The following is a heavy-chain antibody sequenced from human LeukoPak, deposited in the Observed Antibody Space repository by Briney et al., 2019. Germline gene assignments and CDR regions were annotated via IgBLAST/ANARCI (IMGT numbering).Heavy chain of an antibody. V-gene: IGHV3-9*01. CDR3: AKASNYDYLWGSQQIGYYFHH. J-gene: IGHJ4*02. CDR2: ISWDRGPT. CDR1: GFTFNNYA. Sequence: GRSLRLSCEASGFTFNNYAMHWVRQAPGKGLEWVSGISWDRGPTGYGDSVKGRFTISRDNAEHTLYLQMSSLRAEDTALNYCAKASNYDYLWGSQQIGYYFHHGAREILDTVSS. D-gene: IGHD3-16*01.